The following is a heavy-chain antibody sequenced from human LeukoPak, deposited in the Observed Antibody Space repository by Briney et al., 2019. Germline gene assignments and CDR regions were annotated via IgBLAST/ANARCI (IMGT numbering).Heavy chain of an antibody. D-gene: IGHD6-13*01. CDR2: IYYTGST. CDR3: ARSIGGSWYSDVFDY. CDR1: GGSIRTYY. J-gene: IGHJ4*02. V-gene: IGHV4-59*08. Sequence: SETLSLTCTVSGGSIRTYYWSWIRQPPGKGLEWIGYIYYTGSTNYNPSLKSRVTISVDTSKNQFSLKLSSVTAADTAVYYCARSIGGSWYSDVFDYWGQGTLVTVSS.